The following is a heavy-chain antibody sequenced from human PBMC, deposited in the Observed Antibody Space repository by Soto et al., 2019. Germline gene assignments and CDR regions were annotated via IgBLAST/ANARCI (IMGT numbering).Heavy chain of an antibody. CDR2: IIPIFGTA. V-gene: IGHV1-69*13. CDR1: GGTFSSYA. D-gene: IGHD3-16*01. J-gene: IGHJ4*02. CDR3: ARELGVLLAEGEKLFDY. Sequence: ASVKVSCKASGGTFSSYAISWVRQAPGQGLEWMGGIIPIFGTANYAQKFQGRVTITADESTSTAYMELSSLRSEDTAVYYRARELGVLLAEGEKLFDYWGQGTLVTVSS.